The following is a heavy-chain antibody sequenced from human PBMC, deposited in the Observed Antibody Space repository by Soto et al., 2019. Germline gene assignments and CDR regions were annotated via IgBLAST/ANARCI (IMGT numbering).Heavy chain of an antibody. CDR3: VATYADYLDY. J-gene: IGHJ4*02. CDR1: GYKFTTYW. V-gene: IGHV5-51*01. Sequence: GESLKISCKGSGYKFTTYWIGLVRQMPGKSLECMATNYPDSSDSRYTPSCHGQDTISADKTISTGSLHWSRQNSADTAIYYCVATYADYLDYWGQGTLVTVSS. CDR2: NYPDSSDS. D-gene: IGHD1-1*01.